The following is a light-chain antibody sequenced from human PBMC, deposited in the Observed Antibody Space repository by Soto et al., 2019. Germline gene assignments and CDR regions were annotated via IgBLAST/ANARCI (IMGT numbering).Light chain of an antibody. CDR1: QSVSSY. J-gene: IGKJ4*01. CDR2: DAS. V-gene: IGKV3-11*01. Sequence: EIVLTQSPATLSLSPGERATLSCRASQSVSSYLALYQQKPGQAPRLLIYDASNRATGIPARFSGSGSGTDFTLTISSLEPEDFAVYYCQQRSNWPLTFGGGNKVEIK. CDR3: QQRSNWPLT.